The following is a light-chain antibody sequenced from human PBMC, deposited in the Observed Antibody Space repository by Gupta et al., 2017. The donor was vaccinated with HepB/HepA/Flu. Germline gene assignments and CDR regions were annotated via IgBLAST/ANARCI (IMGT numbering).Light chain of an antibody. CDR1: QSVSSY. Sequence: EIVLTQSQATLSLSRGERATLSCRASQSVSSYLAWYQQQPGQAPRLLIYDASNRATGIPARCSGSGSGTDFTLTISSLEPEDFAVYYCQQRSNWPLTFGGGTKVEIK. CDR3: QQRSNWPLT. V-gene: IGKV3-11*01. J-gene: IGKJ4*01. CDR2: DAS.